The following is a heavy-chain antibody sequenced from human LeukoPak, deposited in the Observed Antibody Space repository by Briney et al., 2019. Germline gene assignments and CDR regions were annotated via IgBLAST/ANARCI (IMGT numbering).Heavy chain of an antibody. CDR1: GGSFSGYY. D-gene: IGHD3-10*01. J-gene: IGHJ5*02. Sequence: SETLSLTCAVYGGSFSGYYWSWIRQPPGKGLEWIGEINHSGSTNYNPSLKSRVTISVDTSKNQFSLKLSSVTAADTAVYYCARGNRDYYGSGSYYKAWGQGTLVTVSS. CDR2: INHSGST. V-gene: IGHV4-34*01. CDR3: ARGNRDYYGSGSYYKA.